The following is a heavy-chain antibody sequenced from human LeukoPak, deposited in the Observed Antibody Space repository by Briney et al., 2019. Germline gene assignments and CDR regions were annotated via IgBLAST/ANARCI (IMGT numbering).Heavy chain of an antibody. Sequence: WGSLTLTCAASGFTFSSYALSWVRQAPGKGLEWVSGISGSGYSTNYADSVKGRFTISRDNSKNTLYLQMNSLRAEDTAVYYCAKEAGYSGYECPDYLGQGILLSDSS. CDR3: AKEAGYSGYECPDY. CDR1: GFTFSSYA. CDR2: ISGSGYST. V-gene: IGHV3-23*01. J-gene: IGHJ4*02. D-gene: IGHD5-12*01.